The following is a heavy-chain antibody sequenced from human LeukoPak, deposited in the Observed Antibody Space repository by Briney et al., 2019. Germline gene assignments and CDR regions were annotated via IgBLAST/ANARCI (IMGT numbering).Heavy chain of an antibody. J-gene: IGHJ4*02. CDR3: ARRGYGRNYFDY. V-gene: IGHV4-39*01. D-gene: IGHD5-18*01. CDR1: GGSVSSGSYY. Sequence: PSETLSLTCTVSGGSVSSGSYYWGWIRQPPGKGLEWIGSIYYTGSTHYNPSLKSRVSISVDTSKNQFSLKLSSVTAADTAVYYCARRGYGRNYFDYWGQGTLVTVSS. CDR2: IYYTGST.